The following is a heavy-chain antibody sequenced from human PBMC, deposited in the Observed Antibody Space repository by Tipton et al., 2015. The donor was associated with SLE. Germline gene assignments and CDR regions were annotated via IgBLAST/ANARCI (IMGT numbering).Heavy chain of an antibody. Sequence: TLSLTCTVSGASIGSYYWNWIRQSPGKGPEWIGYISYTGTPNYNPSLKSRVTISVDTSRNQLSLKLSSVTTADTAVYYCARGARYSYGFWFDPWGQGTLVTVSS. J-gene: IGHJ5*02. CDR1: GASIGSYY. CDR2: ISYTGTP. CDR3: ARGARYSYGFWFDP. V-gene: IGHV4-59*01. D-gene: IGHD5-18*01.